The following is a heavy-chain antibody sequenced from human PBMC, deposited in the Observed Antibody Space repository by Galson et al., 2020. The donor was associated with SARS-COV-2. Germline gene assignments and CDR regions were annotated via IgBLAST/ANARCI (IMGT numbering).Heavy chain of an antibody. J-gene: IGHJ4*02. Sequence: GESLKISCKGSGYSFTSYWIGWVRQMPGKGLEWMGIIYPGDSDTRYSPSFQGQVTISADKSISTAYLQWSSLKASDTAMYYCARLGGEDDSSGYYYRVSPGKYLDYWGQGTLVTVSS. CDR1: GYSFTSYW. CDR2: IYPGDSDT. CDR3: ARLGGEDDSSGYYYRVSPGKYLDY. D-gene: IGHD3-22*01. V-gene: IGHV5-51*01.